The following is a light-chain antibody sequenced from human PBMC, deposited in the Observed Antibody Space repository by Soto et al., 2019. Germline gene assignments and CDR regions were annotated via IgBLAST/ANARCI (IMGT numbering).Light chain of an antibody. CDR2: GAS. V-gene: IGKV3-15*01. Sequence: EIVMTQSPATLSVSPGERATLSCRASQSVSSNLAWYQQRPGQTPRLLIYGASTRATGIPARFSGSGSGTEFTLTISSLQSEDFAVYYCQQYNNWPPVTFGPGTKVGIK. CDR3: QQYNNWPPVT. CDR1: QSVSSN. J-gene: IGKJ3*01.